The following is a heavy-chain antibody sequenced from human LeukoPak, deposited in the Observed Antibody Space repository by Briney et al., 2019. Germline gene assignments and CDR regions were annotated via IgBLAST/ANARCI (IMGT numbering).Heavy chain of an antibody. J-gene: IGHJ5*02. CDR3: ARAGCSSTSCYLGDNWFDP. Sequence: PSETLSLTCAVSGGSISSGGYSWSWIRQPPGKGLEWIGYIYHSGSTYYNPSLKSRVTISVDGSKNQFSLKLSSVTAADTAVYYCARAGCSSTSCYLGDNWFDPWGQGTLVTVSS. CDR1: GGSISSGGYS. D-gene: IGHD2-2*01. V-gene: IGHV4-30-2*01. CDR2: IYHSGST.